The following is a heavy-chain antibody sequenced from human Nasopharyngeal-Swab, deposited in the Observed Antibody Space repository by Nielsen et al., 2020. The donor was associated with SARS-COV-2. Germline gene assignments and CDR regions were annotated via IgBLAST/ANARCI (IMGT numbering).Heavy chain of an antibody. CDR1: GFTFSSYG. V-gene: IGHV3-33*01. J-gene: IGHJ4*02. D-gene: IGHD3-10*01. CDR3: ARDSRLSGSFDY. Sequence: GESLKISCAASGFTFSSYGMHWVRQAPGKGLEWVAVIWYDGSNKYYAASVKGRFTISRENSKNTLYLQMNRLRAEDTAVYYCARDSRLSGSFDYWGQGTLVTVSS. CDR2: IWYDGSNK.